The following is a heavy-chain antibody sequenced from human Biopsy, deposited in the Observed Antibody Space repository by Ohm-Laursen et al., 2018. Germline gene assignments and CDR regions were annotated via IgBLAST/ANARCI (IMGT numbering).Heavy chain of an antibody. CDR1: GYTFTGYS. CDR2: IDPNSGRA. V-gene: IGHV1-2*02. CDR3: ARASAYGVFDI. Sequence: ESSVKVSCKASGYTFTGYSFHWVRQAPGQRLEWVGWIDPNSGRANYAQKFQGRITMTTDTSIITAYLEVSSLTSDDAAVYFCARASAYGVFDIWGQGTTVTVSS. J-gene: IGHJ3*02. D-gene: IGHD4/OR15-4a*01.